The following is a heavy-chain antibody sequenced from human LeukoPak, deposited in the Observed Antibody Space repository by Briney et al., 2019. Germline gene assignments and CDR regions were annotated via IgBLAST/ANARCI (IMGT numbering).Heavy chain of an antibody. Sequence: SETLSLTCTVSGGSISSHYWSWIRQPPGKGLEWIGYIYYSGSTNYNPSLKSRVTISVDTSKNQFSLKLSSVTAADTAVYYCARVLTSNDFWSGSDYYYMDVWGKGTTVTVS. V-gene: IGHV4-59*11. J-gene: IGHJ6*03. CDR3: ARVLTSNDFWSGSDYYYMDV. CDR2: IYYSGST. D-gene: IGHD3-3*01. CDR1: GGSISSHY.